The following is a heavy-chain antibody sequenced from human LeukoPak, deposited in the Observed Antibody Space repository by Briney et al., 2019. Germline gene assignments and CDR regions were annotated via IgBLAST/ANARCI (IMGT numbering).Heavy chain of an antibody. J-gene: IGHJ1*01. CDR2: IYHSGST. D-gene: IGHD4-11*01. V-gene: IGHV4-30-2*01. Sequence: SETLSLTCAVSGGSISSGGYSWSWIRQPPGKGLEWIGYIYHSGSTYYNPSLKSRVTISVDRSKNQFSLKLSSVTAADTAVYYCARGYSDYLILQHWGQGTLVTVSS. CDR3: ARGYSDYLILQH. CDR1: GGSISSGGYS.